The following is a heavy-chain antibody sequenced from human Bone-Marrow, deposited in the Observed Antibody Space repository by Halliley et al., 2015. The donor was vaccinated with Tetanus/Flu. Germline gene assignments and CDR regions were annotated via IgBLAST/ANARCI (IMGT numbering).Heavy chain of an antibody. J-gene: IGHJ4*02. CDR3: ARGRVTATGALDS. Sequence: SYINCNRGFTNYADSVKGRFTVSRDNAKNTLYLQMDSLRVDDTAVYFCARGRVTATGALDSWGQGTQVTVSS. D-gene: IGHD1-1*01. CDR2: INCNRGFT. V-gene: IGHV3-11*05.